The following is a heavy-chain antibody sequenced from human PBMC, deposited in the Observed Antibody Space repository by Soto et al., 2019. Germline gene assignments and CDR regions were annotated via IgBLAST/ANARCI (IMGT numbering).Heavy chain of an antibody. CDR3: ARRGEATLRVFDP. CDR1: GGSISSSSYY. V-gene: IGHV4-39*01. D-gene: IGHD3-16*01. CDR2: IYYSGST. J-gene: IGHJ5*02. Sequence: KASETLSLTCTVSGGSISSSSYYWGWIRQPPGKGLEWIGSIYYSGSTYYNPSLKSRVTISVDTSKNQFSLKLSSVTAADTAVYYCARRGEATLRVFDPWGQGTLVTVSS.